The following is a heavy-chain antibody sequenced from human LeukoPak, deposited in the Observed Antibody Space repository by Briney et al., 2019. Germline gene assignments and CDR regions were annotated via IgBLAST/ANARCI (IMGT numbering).Heavy chain of an antibody. D-gene: IGHD1-26*01. J-gene: IGHJ3*02. CDR3: AKVSAVGATLHDAFDI. V-gene: IGHV1-46*01. CDR1: GYTFTSYY. Sequence: GASVKVSCKASGYTFTSYYMHWVRQAPGQGLEWMGIINPSGGSTSYAQKFQGRVTMTRDTSTSTVYMELSSLRSEDTAVYYCAKVSAVGATLHDAFDIWGQGTMVTVSS. CDR2: INPSGGST.